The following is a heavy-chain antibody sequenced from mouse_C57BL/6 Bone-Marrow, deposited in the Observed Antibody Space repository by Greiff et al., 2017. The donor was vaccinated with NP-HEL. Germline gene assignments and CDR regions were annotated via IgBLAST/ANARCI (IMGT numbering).Heavy chain of an antibody. CDR2: IWTGGGT. V-gene: IGHV2-9-1*01. Sequence: QVQLKESGPGLVAPSQSLSITCTVSGFSLTSYAISWVRQPPGKGLEWLGVIWTGGGTNYNSALKSRLSISKNNSKRQVFIKMNTLQTDDTARSYCARNDGGYYAMYYWGQGTSVTVSS. J-gene: IGHJ4*01. CDR1: GFSLTSYA. CDR3: ARNDGGYYAMYY.